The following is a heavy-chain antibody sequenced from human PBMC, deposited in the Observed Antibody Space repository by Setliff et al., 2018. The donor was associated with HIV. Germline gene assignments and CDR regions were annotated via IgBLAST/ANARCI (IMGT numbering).Heavy chain of an antibody. J-gene: IGHJ4*02. CDR3: ARDRNCGNGCYSSADH. CDR2: MSGDANSQ. Sequence: GGSLRLSCAASEFIFSRYAIHWVRQTPGKGLEWVAVMSGDANSQYYADSVRGRFTISRDNSKNTVYLQMNSLTTEDTAVYYCARDRNCGNGCYSSADHWGLGTLVTVSS. D-gene: IGHD2-21*01. CDR1: EFIFSRYA. V-gene: IGHV3-30*01.